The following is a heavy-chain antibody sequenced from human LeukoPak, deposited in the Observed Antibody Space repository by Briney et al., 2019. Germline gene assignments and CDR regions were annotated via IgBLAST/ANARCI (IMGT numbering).Heavy chain of an antibody. CDR2: IYYSGST. Sequence: PSETLSLTCTVSGGSISSYYWSWIRQPPGKGLEWIGYIYYSGSTYYNPSLKSRVTISVDTSKNQFSLKLSSVTAADTAVYYCARHISAMAFFFDYWGQGTLVTVSS. CDR1: GGSISSYY. D-gene: IGHD2-2*01. J-gene: IGHJ4*02. V-gene: IGHV4-59*08. CDR3: ARHISAMAFFFDY.